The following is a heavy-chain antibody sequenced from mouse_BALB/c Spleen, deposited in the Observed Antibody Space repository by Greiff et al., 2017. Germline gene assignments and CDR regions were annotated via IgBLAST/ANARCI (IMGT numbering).Heavy chain of an antibody. Sequence: EVKLVESGGGLVKPGGSLKLSCAASGFAFSSYDMSWVRQTPEKRLEWVAYISSGGGSTYYPDTVKGRFTISRDNAKNTLYLQMSSLKSEDTAMYYCARHGVLYAMDYWGQGTSVTVSS. CDR3: ARHGVLYAMDY. CDR1: GFAFSSYD. CDR2: ISSGGGST. J-gene: IGHJ4*01. V-gene: IGHV5-12-1*01.